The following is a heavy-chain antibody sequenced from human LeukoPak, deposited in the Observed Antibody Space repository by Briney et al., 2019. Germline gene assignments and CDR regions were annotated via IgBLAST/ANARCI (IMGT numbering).Heavy chain of an antibody. CDR1: GFTLSTYW. CDR2: IKQDGSEK. CDR3: ARDTGRTRYDY. J-gene: IGHJ4*02. Sequence: GGSLRLSCAASGFTLSTYWMVWVRQAPGKGLEWVANIKQDGSEKYYVDSVKGRFTISRDNAKNSLYLQMNSLRDEDTAVYYCARDTGRTRYDYWGQGTLVTVSS. V-gene: IGHV3-7*01.